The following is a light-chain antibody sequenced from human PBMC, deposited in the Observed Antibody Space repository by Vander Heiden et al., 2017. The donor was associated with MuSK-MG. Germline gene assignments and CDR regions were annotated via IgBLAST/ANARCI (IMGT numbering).Light chain of an antibody. J-gene: IGLJ2*01. Sequence: QTVVTQEPSLTVSPGGTVTLTCASSTGAVTSGYYPNWFQQNPGNPPRVLIYSTSNKPAGTAARFSGSFRGGTAAPTLSGVQPEDEAEYYCLPYDGGDQLVFGGGTKLTVL. CDR3: LPYDGGDQLV. CDR2: STS. CDR1: TGAVTSGYY. V-gene: IGLV7-43*01.